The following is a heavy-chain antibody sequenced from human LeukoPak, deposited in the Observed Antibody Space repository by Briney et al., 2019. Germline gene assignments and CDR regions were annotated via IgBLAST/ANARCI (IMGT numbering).Heavy chain of an antibody. J-gene: IGHJ4*02. Sequence: GGSLRLSCAAPGFTFSSYGMHWVRQAPGKGLEWVAIIWYDGGNIDYTDSVKGRFTISRDNSKNTLYLQMNSLRADDAAVYYCARDLRLWGQGTLVTVSS. CDR1: GFTFSSYG. CDR2: IWYDGGNI. CDR3: ARDLRL. V-gene: IGHV3-33*01.